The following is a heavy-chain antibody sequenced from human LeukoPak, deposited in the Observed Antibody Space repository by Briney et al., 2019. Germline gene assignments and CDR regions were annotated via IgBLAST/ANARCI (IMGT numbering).Heavy chain of an antibody. CDR2: INPSGSFT. CDR1: GFTFSSNW. CDR3: ARDMIRGVVNN. V-gene: IGHV3-74*01. Sequence: GRSLRLSCAASGFTFSSNWMHWVRQVPGKGLVWVSLINPSGSFTTYADSVKGRLTISRDNAKNRLYMQMNSLRVEDTAVYYCARDMIRGVVNNWGQGALVTVSS. J-gene: IGHJ4*02. D-gene: IGHD3-10*01.